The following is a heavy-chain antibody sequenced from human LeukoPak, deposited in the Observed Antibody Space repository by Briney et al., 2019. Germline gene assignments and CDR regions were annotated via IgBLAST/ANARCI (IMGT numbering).Heavy chain of an antibody. V-gene: IGHV4-39*01. CDR1: GGSISSSSYY. J-gene: IGHJ4*02. Sequence: SETLSLTFTVSGGSISSSSYYWGWIRQPPGKGLEWIGSIYYSGSTYYNPSLKSRVTISVDTSKNQFSLKLSSVTAADTAVYYCASFDTAMVYFDYWGQGTLVTVSS. CDR2: IYYSGST. D-gene: IGHD5-18*01. CDR3: ASFDTAMVYFDY.